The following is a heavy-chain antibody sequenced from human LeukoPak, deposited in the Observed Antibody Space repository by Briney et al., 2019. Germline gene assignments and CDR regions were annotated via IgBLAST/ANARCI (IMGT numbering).Heavy chain of an antibody. Sequence: PGGSLRLSXAASGFTFSSYSMNWVRQAPGKGLEWVSSISSSSSYIYYADSVKGRFTISRDNAKNSLYLQMNSLRAEDTAVYYCARGDSPHPLDAFDIWGQGTMVTVSS. CDR2: ISSSSSYI. CDR3: ARGDSPHPLDAFDI. J-gene: IGHJ3*02. CDR1: GFTFSSYS. V-gene: IGHV3-21*01. D-gene: IGHD3/OR15-3a*01.